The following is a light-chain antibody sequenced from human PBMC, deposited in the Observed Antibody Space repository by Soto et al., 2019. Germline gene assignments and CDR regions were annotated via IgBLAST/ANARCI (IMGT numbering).Light chain of an antibody. Sequence: QSALTQPASVSGSPGQSITISCTGTSSDVGDYNYVSWYQQHPGKAPKLIIYGVSNRPSGISNRFSGSKSGNTASLPISGLQAEDEADYYCSSYTSTHTLVFGGGTKVTVL. CDR1: SSDVGDYNY. V-gene: IGLV2-14*01. CDR3: SSYTSTHTLV. J-gene: IGLJ2*01. CDR2: GVS.